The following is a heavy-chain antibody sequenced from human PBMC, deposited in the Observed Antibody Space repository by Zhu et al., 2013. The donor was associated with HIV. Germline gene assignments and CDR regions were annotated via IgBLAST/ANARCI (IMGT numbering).Heavy chain of an antibody. J-gene: IGHJ3*02. CDR1: GYTFISYY. V-gene: IGHV1-46*01. CDR2: INPSVGTA. Sequence: QVQLVQSGAEVKRPGSSVKVSCKSSGYTFISYYMHWVRQAPGQGLEWMGMINPSVGTATYAQKFQGRITMTRDTSTSTVYVELSSLRSEDTAVYSCARGTTRDAFDIWGQGTMVTVSS. D-gene: IGHD1-7*01. CDR3: ARGTTRDAFDI.